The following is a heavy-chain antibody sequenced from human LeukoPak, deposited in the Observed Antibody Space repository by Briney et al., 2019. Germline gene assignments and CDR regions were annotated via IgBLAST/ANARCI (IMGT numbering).Heavy chain of an antibody. CDR2: INHSGST. J-gene: IGHJ4*02. V-gene: IGHV4-34*01. D-gene: IGHD5-24*01. Sequence: PSETLSLTCAVYGGSFSGYYWSWIRQPPGKGLEWIGEINHSGSTNYNPSLKGRVTISVDTSKNQFSLKLSSVTAADTAVYYCARRRDGYNYNFDYWGQGTLVTVSS. CDR1: GGSFSGYY. CDR3: ARRRDGYNYNFDY.